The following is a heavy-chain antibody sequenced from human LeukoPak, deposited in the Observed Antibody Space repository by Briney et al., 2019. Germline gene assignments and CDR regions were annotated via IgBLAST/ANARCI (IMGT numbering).Heavy chain of an antibody. D-gene: IGHD3-22*01. V-gene: IGHV1-18*01. CDR3: ARVDMYYDSSGYSRAANDY. CDR2: ISDYNGNT. Sequence: ASVNASCKASGYTFTGYGISWVRQAPGQGLEWMGWISDYNGNTNYAQKFQGRVTVTTDTSTSTAYMELRSLRSDDTAVYFCARVDMYYDSSGYSRAANDYWGQGTLVIVSS. CDR1: GYTFTGYG. J-gene: IGHJ4*02.